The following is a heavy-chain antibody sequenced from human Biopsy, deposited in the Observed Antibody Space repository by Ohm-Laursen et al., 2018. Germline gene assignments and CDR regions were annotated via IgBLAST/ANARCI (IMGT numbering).Heavy chain of an antibody. D-gene: IGHD5-12*01. Sequence: SETLSLTCTVSGGSISSDYWSWIRQSPGKGLEWIGYISNRGSTNYNPSLRGRVTISVDTSKNQFSLKLSSVTAADTAVYYCVRQGGYFQNWGPGSQVAVPS. J-gene: IGHJ1*01. V-gene: IGHV4-59*01. CDR1: GGSISSDY. CDR3: VRQGGYFQN. CDR2: ISNRGST.